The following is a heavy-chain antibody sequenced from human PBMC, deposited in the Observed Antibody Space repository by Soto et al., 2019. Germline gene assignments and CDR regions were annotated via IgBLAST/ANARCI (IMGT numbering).Heavy chain of an antibody. Sequence: QVQLHESGPGLVKPSETLSLTCNVSGASVGSFYWSWIRQSAGKGLEWIGRVYSTGGVAYNPALEGRVTISLDRSNNHFSLEIKSVTAADTAVYFCARDLSGTGLDVWGRGTTVSVSS. CDR3: ARDLSGTGLDV. D-gene: IGHD1-26*01. J-gene: IGHJ6*02. V-gene: IGHV4-4*07. CDR1: GASVGSFY. CDR2: VYSTGGV.